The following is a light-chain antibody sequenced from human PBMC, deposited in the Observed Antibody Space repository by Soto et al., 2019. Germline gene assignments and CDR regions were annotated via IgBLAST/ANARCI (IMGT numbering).Light chain of an antibody. CDR3: SSYTTSVTYV. V-gene: IGLV2-14*01. Sequence: QSVLTQPASVSGSPGQSITISCTRTRSDVGNYKYVSWYQQHPGKAPKLMIYEVSNRPSGVSNRFSGSKSGSTASLTISGLQAEDEADYYCSSYTTSVTYVFGTGTKLTVL. CDR1: RSDVGNYKY. J-gene: IGLJ1*01. CDR2: EVS.